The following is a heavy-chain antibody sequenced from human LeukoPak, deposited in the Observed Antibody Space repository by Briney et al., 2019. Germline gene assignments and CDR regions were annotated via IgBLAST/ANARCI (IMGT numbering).Heavy chain of an antibody. V-gene: IGHV1-69*05. CDR2: IIPIFGTA. Sequence: SVKVSCKASGGTFSSYAISWVRQAPGQGLEWMGGIIPIFGTANYAQKFQGRVTITTDESTSTAYMELSSLRSEDTAVYYCAREDYYGSGSLDGFHNWFDPWGPGTLVTVSS. D-gene: IGHD3-10*01. CDR3: AREDYYGSGSLDGFHNWFDP. CDR1: GGTFSSYA. J-gene: IGHJ5*02.